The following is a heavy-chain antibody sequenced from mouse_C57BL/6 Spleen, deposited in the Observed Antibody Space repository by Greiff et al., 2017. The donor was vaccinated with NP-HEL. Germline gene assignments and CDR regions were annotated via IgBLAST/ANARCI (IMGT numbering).Heavy chain of an antibody. CDR1: GYSFTGYY. V-gene: IGHV1-42*01. CDR3: ARSDYGSSLSFAY. D-gene: IGHD1-1*01. J-gene: IGHJ3*01. Sequence: EVQLQQSGPELVKPGASVKISCKASGYSFTGYYMNWVKQSPEKSLEWIGEINPSTGGTTYNQKFKAKATLTVDKSSSTSYIQLKSLTSEYSAVYYCARSDYGSSLSFAYWGQGTLVTVSA. CDR2: INPSTGGT.